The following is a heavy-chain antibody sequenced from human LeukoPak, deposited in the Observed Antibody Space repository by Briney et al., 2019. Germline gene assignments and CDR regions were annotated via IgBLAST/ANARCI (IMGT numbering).Heavy chain of an antibody. D-gene: IGHD2-21*01. CDR1: GFTFSSYS. CDR3: ARGRYGLLYYYYMDV. CDR2: ISSRSSYI. V-gene: IGHV3-21*01. Sequence: MAGGSLRLSCAASGFTFSSYSMNWVRQAPGKGLEWVSSISSRSSYIYYADSVKGRFTISRDNAKNSLYLQMNSLRAEDTAVYYCARGRYGLLYYYYMDVWGKGTTVTVSS. J-gene: IGHJ6*03.